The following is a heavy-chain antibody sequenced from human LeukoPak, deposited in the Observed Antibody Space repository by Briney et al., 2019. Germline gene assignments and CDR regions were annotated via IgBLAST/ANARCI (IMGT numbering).Heavy chain of an antibody. CDR2: IYPGDSDT. D-gene: IGHD2-15*01. V-gene: IGHV5-51*01. CDR3: ARQIAGYCSGGSCYPDY. J-gene: IGHJ4*02. CDR1: GYSFTSHW. Sequence: PGESLKISCKGSGYSFTSHWIGWVRQTPGKGLEWMGIIYPGDSDTRYSPSFQGQVTISADKSISTAYLQWSSLKASDIAMYYCARQIAGYCSGGSCYPDYWGQGTLVTVSS.